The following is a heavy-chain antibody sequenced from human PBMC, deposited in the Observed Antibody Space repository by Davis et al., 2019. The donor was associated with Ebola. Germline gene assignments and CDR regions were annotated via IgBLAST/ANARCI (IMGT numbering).Heavy chain of an antibody. J-gene: IGHJ6*02. Sequence: PGGSLRLSCAASGFTFSSYEMSWVRQAPGKGLEWVSYISNSGSTKYYADSVRGRFTVSRDNTKNSLFLQMDSLRADDTAVYYCAGYSSSWYEVDDYHGLEVWGRGTTVTVSS. CDR3: AGYSSSWYEVDDYHGLEV. CDR1: GFTFSSYE. D-gene: IGHD6-13*01. V-gene: IGHV3-48*03. CDR2: ISNSGSTK.